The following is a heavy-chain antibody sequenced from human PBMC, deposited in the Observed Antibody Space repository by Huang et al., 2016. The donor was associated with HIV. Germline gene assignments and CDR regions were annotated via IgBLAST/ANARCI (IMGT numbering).Heavy chain of an antibody. CDR2: GYTSGSV. V-gene: IGHV4-61*09. Sequence: QVQLQESGPGLVQPSQTLSLICTVSGDSISSGAFYWTWIRQSAGGGLQGIGHGYTSGSVLYNGSLRSRVTIALDTSKNQLSLNLRSVTAADTALYFCARGRGGTHSYFFYSMDVWGAGTAVIVSS. D-gene: IGHD1-26*01. CDR1: GDSISSGAFY. CDR3: ARGRGGTHSYFFYSMDV. J-gene: IGHJ6*03.